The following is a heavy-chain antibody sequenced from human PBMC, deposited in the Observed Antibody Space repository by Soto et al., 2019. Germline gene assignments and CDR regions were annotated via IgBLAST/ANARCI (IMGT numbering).Heavy chain of an antibody. CDR2: ISGGVGSI. CDR1: GFTFSSYA. V-gene: IGHV3-23*01. Sequence: PGGSLRLSCAASGFTFSSYAMSWVRQASGKGLEWVSAISGGVGSIYYADSVKGRFTVSRDNSKNTLYLQMNSLRAEDTAIYYCAKCPYSDLLSGYYCDYWGQGTRVTVSS. CDR3: AKCPYSDLLSGYYCDY. J-gene: IGHJ4*02. D-gene: IGHD3-3*01.